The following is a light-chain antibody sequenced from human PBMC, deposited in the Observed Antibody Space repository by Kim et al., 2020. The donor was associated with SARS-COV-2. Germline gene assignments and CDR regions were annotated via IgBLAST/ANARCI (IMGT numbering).Light chain of an antibody. CDR2: DVT. V-gene: IGLV2-14*04. CDR3: NSYTTSSTYV. CDR1: INDVGFYDH. J-gene: IGLJ1*01. Sequence: ITISCTGTINDVGFYDHVSWYQQHPGKAPKLLIHDVTDRPSGVSDRFSGSKSGNTASLTISGLQAEDEADYYCNSYTTSSTYVFGTGTKVTVL.